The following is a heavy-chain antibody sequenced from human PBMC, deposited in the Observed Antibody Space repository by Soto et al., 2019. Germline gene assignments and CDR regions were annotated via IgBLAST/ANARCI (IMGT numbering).Heavy chain of an antibody. CDR1: GFTFSSYA. V-gene: IGHV3-23*01. CDR3: AKDQRGFSSTARIDY. Sequence: EVQLLESGGGLVQPGGSLRLSCAASGFTFSSYAMSWVRQAPGKGLEWVSSISGSGASTYYTDSVKGRFTISRDNSKNTLYLQMNSLRAEDTAEYYCAKDQRGFSSTARIDYWGQGTLVTVSS. D-gene: IGHD6-13*01. CDR2: ISGSGAST. J-gene: IGHJ4*02.